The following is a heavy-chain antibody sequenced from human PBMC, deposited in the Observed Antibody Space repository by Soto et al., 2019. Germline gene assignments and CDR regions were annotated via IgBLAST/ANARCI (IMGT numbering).Heavy chain of an antibody. J-gene: IGHJ5*02. CDR2: IYYSGST. Sequence: QVQLQESGPGLVKPSETLSLTCTVSGGSISSYYWSWIRQPPGKGLEWIGYIYYSGSTNYNPSLKSRVTISVDTSKNQFSLKLSSVTAADTAVYYCARGQKNWNDVVRWFDPWGQGTLVTVSS. CDR1: GGSISSYY. CDR3: ARGQKNWNDVVRWFDP. V-gene: IGHV4-59*01. D-gene: IGHD1-1*01.